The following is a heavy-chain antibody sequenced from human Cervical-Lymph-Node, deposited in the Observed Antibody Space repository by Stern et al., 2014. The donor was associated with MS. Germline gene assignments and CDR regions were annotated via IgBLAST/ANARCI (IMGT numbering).Heavy chain of an antibody. V-gene: IGHV1-69*01. CDR1: GGTFSSYA. J-gene: IGHJ6*02. CDR3: ARASYGDYVYYYYGMDV. CDR2: IIPIFGTA. Sequence: VQLQESGAEVKKPGSSVKVSCKASGGTFSSYAISWVRQAPGQGLEWMGGIIPIFGTANYAQKFQGRVTITADESTSTAYMELSSLRSEDTAVYYCARASYGDYVYYYYGMDVWGQGTTVTVSS. D-gene: IGHD4-17*01.